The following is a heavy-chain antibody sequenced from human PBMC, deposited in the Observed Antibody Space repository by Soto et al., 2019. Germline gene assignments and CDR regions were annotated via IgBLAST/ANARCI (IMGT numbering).Heavy chain of an antibody. V-gene: IGHV1-18*01. D-gene: IGHD3-16*01. CDR1: GYTFTSYG. Sequence: QVQLVQSGAEVKKPGASVKVSCKASGYTFTSYGISWVRQAPGQGLEWMGWISAYNGNTNYAQKLQGRVTMTTDTPTSTAYMELRSLRSDDTAVYYCARHVAYDYVWGTQRRAGMDVWGQGTTVTVSS. J-gene: IGHJ6*02. CDR3: ARHVAYDYVWGTQRRAGMDV. CDR2: ISAYNGNT.